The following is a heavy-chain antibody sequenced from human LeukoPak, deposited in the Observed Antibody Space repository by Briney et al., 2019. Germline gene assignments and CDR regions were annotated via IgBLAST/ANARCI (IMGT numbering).Heavy chain of an antibody. D-gene: IGHD2/OR15-2a*01. J-gene: IGHJ6*03. CDR3: ARDNKTSYSYFMDV. CDR1: GGTFSSYA. CDR2: IIPIFGTA. V-gene: IGHV1-69*13. Sequence: SVKVSCKASGGTFSSYAINWVRQAPGRGLEWMGGIIPIFGTANYAQKFQGRVTISADESTSTAYMELSSLRSDDTAVYYCARDNKTSYSYFMDVWGKGTTVTVSS.